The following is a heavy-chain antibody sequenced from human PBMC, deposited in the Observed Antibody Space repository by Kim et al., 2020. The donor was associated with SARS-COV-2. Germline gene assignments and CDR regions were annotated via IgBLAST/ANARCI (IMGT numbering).Heavy chain of an antibody. CDR3: TTTGRGIPSHR. D-gene: IGHD7-27*01. V-gene: IGHV3-15*01. CDR2: T. J-gene: IGHJ4*02. Sequence: TDSAEPWKGRFSISRDDSKNTLYLQMDSLKTEETAVYYCTTTGRGIPSHRWGQGTLVTVSS.